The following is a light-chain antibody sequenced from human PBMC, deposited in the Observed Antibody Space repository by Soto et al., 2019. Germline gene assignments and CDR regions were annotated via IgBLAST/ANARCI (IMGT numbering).Light chain of an antibody. CDR1: QSVSNR. J-gene: IGKJ1*01. Sequence: EVVVTQSPATLSVSPGERATLSCRASQSVSNRIAWYQQRPGQAPRLVVYGVSTRATDIPDRLSGSGSGTEFTLNISSLQSEDFAVYYCQHYDVWPTVTFGQGTKVEIK. V-gene: IGKV3-15*01. CDR3: QHYDVWPTVT. CDR2: GVS.